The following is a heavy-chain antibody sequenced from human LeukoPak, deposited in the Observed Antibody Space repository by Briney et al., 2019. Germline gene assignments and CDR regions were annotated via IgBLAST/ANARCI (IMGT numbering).Heavy chain of an antibody. J-gene: IGHJ5*02. CDR3: ARDRPRRFGELWVMMFDP. D-gene: IGHD3-10*01. CDR1: GYTFTSYA. CDR2: INAGNGNT. V-gene: IGHV1-3*01. Sequence: GASVKVSCKASGYTFTSYAMHWVRQAPGQRLEWMGWINAGNGNTKYSQKFQGRVTITRDTSASTAYMELSSLRSEDTAVYYCARDRPRRFGELWVMMFDPWGQGTLVTVSS.